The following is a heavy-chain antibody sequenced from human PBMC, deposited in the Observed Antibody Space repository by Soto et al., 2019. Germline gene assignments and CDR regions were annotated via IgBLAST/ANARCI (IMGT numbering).Heavy chain of an antibody. CDR1: GGSFSGYY. J-gene: IGHJ6*02. V-gene: IGHV4-34*01. CDR2: INHSGST. CDR3: ARSGYCSSTSCYYYYYYGMDV. D-gene: IGHD2-2*03. Sequence: SETLSLTCAVYGGSFSGYYWGWIRQPPGKGLEWIGEINHSGSTNYNPSLKSRVTISVDTSKNQFSLKLSSVTAADTAVYYCARSGYCSSTSCYYYYYYGMDVWGQGTTVTVSS.